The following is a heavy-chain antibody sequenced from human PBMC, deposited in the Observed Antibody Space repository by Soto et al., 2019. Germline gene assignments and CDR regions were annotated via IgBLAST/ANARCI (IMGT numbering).Heavy chain of an antibody. CDR3: ARHPSDFWFDP. D-gene: IGHD2-21*02. V-gene: IGHV4-59*08. Sequence: SETLPLTCTVSGGSISSYYWSWIRQPPGKGLEWIGYIYYSGSTNYNPSLKSRVTVSVDTSRAQFSLKLSSVTAADTAVYYCARHPSDFWFDPWGQGTLVTVSS. CDR2: IYYSGST. J-gene: IGHJ5*02. CDR1: GGSISSYY.